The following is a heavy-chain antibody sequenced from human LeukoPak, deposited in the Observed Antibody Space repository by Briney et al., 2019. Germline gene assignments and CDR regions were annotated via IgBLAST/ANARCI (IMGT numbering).Heavy chain of an antibody. J-gene: IGHJ4*02. CDR2: IYYSGST. Sequence: SETLSLTCTVSGGSISSYYWSWIRQPPGKGLVWIGYIYYSGSTNYNPSLKSRVTISVDTSKNQFSLKLSSVTAADTAVYYCARAGMGYYFDYWGQGTLVTVSS. CDR1: GGSISSYY. V-gene: IGHV4-59*01. D-gene: IGHD6-13*01. CDR3: ARAGMGYYFDY.